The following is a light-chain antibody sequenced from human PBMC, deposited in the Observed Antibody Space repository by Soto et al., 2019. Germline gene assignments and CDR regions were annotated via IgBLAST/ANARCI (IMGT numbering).Light chain of an antibody. J-gene: IGKJ1*01. CDR2: KAS. V-gene: IGKV1-5*03. CDR3: QQYNNYGSWT. Sequence: DIQVTQSPSTLSASVGDRVTITCRASQSISGWLAWYQQKPGKDPNLLIYKASTLESGVPSRFSGSGSGTEFTLTISGLQPDDFATYYCQQYNNYGSWTFGQGTKVEIK. CDR1: QSISGW.